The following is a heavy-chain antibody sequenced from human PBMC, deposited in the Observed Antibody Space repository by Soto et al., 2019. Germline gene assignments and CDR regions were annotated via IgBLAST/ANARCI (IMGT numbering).Heavy chain of an antibody. Sequence: GGSLRLSCAASGFTFSSYSMNWVRQAPGKGLEWVSSISSSSCYTYYADSVKGRFTISRDNAKNSLYLQMNSLRAEDTAVYYCARDSSYDSSGYYSVGWFDPWGQGTLVTVSS. V-gene: IGHV3-21*01. CDR3: ARDSSYDSSGYYSVGWFDP. CDR1: GFTFSSYS. J-gene: IGHJ5*02. D-gene: IGHD3-22*01. CDR2: ISSSSCYT.